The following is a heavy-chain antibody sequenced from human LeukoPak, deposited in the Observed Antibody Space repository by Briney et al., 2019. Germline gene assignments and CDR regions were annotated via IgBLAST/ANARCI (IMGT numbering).Heavy chain of an antibody. Sequence: SETLSLTCAVYGGSFSGYYWSWIRQPPGKGLEWIGEINHSGSTNYNPSLKSRVTISVDTSKTQFSLKLSSVTAADTAVYYCARLPTMVRGSYLFYYYGMDVWGQGTTVTVSS. V-gene: IGHV4-34*01. CDR3: ARLPTMVRGSYLFYYYGMDV. CDR2: INHSGST. CDR1: GGSFSGYY. J-gene: IGHJ6*02. D-gene: IGHD3-10*01.